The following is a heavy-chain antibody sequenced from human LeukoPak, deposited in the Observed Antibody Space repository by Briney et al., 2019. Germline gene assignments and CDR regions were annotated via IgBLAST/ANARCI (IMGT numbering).Heavy chain of an antibody. V-gene: IGHV4-61*01. J-gene: IGHJ3*02. D-gene: IGHD3-10*01. CDR2: IYYSGST. CDR1: GGSVSSGSYY. CDR3: ARDGWFGASRAFDI. Sequence: SSETLSLTCTVSGGSVSSGSYYWSWIRQAPGKGLERIGNIYYSGSTKYNPSLKSRVTISGDTSKNQLSLRLRSVTAADTAVYYCARDGWFGASRAFDIWGQGTLVTASS.